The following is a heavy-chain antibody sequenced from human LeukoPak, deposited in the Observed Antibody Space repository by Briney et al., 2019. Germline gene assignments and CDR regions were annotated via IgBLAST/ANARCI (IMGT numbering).Heavy chain of an antibody. CDR1: GGSISSYY. J-gene: IGHJ6*02. CDR2: IYSIGST. CDR3: AKQSYYYYGMDV. V-gene: IGHV4-4*07. Sequence: NPSETLSLTCTVSGGSISSYYWSWIRQPAGKGLEWIGRIYSIGSTNYNPSLKSRVTMSVDTSKNQFSLKLSSVTAADTAVYYCAKQSYYYYGMDVWGQGTTVTVSS. D-gene: IGHD6-19*01.